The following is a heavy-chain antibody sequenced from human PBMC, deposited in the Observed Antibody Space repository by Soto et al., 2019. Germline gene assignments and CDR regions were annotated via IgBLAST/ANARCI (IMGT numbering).Heavy chain of an antibody. V-gene: IGHV3-33*01. J-gene: IGHJ3*02. D-gene: IGHD3-10*01. CDR2: IWYDGSNK. CDR3: ARDGSGDRHAFDI. Sequence: GKGLEWVAVIWYDGSNKYYADSMKGRFTISRDNSKNTLYLLMNSLRAEDTAVYYCARDGSGDRHAFDIWGQGTMVTGSS.